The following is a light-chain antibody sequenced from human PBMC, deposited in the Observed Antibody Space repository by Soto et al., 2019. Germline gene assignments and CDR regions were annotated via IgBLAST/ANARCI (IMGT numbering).Light chain of an antibody. V-gene: IGKV3-20*01. Sequence: EIVLPQSAGTLSLSPGERSTLSCRASQSVTYTYFASYQHKLGQAHKALLYDASGIIVGIPDRFSGSGSGTELALTISTLAREGLAVCYCQLKRRPLSLFTFGPGNKVDIK. CDR1: QSVTYTY. J-gene: IGKJ3*01. CDR2: DAS. CDR3: QLKRRPLSLFT.